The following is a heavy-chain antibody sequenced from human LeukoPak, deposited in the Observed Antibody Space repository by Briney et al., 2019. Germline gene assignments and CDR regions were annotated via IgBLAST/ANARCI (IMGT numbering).Heavy chain of an antibody. D-gene: IGHD3-22*01. CDR2: INPNTGGDV. CDR1: GYTFTDYY. Sequence: ASVKVSCKASGYTFTDYYLHWVRQAPGQGLEWMGWINPNTGGDVNSAQKFQDRFTMTRDTSMTTVYMELSRLRADDTAMYYCVRGTYYYDSSGFHLDYWGQGTLVTVSS. J-gene: IGHJ4*02. CDR3: VRGTYYYDSSGFHLDY. V-gene: IGHV1-2*02.